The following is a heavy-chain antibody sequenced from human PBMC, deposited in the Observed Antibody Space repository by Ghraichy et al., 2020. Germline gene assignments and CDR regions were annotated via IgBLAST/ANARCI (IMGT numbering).Heavy chain of an antibody. D-gene: IGHD3-22*01. CDR3: ARNSYYYDSSGYYSTDWFDP. Sequence: SVKVSCKASGGTFSSYAISWVRQAPGQGLEWMGGIIPIFGTANYAQKFQGRVTITADKSTSTAYMELSSLRSEDTAVYYCARNSYYYDSSGYYSTDWFDPWGQGTLVTVSS. CDR2: IIPIFGTA. CDR1: GGTFSSYA. V-gene: IGHV1-69*06. J-gene: IGHJ5*02.